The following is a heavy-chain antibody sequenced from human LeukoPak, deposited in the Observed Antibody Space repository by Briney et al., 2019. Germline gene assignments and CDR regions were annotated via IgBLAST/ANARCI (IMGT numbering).Heavy chain of an antibody. CDR1: GFTFGSYG. D-gene: IGHD2-2*01. CDR3: ARARVVPAAIHWFDP. J-gene: IGHJ5*02. V-gene: IGHV3-33*01. CDR2: IWYDGSNK. Sequence: GGSLRLSCAASGFTFGSYGMHWVRQAPGKGLEWVAVIWYDGSNKYYADSVKGRFTISRDNSKNTLYLQMNSLRAEDTAVYYCARARVVPAAIHWFDPWGQGTLVTVSS.